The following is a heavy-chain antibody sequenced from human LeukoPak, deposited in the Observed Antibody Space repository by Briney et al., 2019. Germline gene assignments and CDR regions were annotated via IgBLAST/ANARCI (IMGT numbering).Heavy chain of an antibody. CDR2: IYYSGST. J-gene: IGHJ4*02. D-gene: IGHD3-22*01. Sequence: SETLSLTCTVSGGSISSSSYYCVWIRQPPRKGLEWIGSIYYSGSTYYNPSLKSRVTISLDTSKNQFSLKLSSVTAADTAVYYCARCGYDTSGFPSAYCGQGTLVTVSS. CDR3: ARCGYDTSGFPSAY. V-gene: IGHV4-39*01. CDR1: GGSISSSSYY.